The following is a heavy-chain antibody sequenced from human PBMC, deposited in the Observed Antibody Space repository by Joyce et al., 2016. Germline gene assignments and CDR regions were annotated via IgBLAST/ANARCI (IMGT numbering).Heavy chain of an antibody. CDR3: ARDIHYYNSSGYYWGAFDI. D-gene: IGHD3-22*01. J-gene: IGHJ3*02. CDR1: GYIFTTYG. V-gene: IGHV1-18*01. Sequence: QVQLVQSGSEVKKPGASVEVSCKASGYIFTTYGISWVRQAPGQGFEWMGWISAHHGNTKYAQKFQGIVTMTIATSTSTAYMELESLRSDDTAVYYCARDIHYYNSSGYYWGAFDIWGQGTMVSVSS. CDR2: ISAHHGNT.